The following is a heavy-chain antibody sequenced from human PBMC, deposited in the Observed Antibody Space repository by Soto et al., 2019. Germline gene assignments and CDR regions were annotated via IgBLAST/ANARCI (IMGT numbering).Heavy chain of an antibody. CDR2: IKSDTDGGKT. CDR1: GFTFSNDW. CDR3: TTEGGPFGG. D-gene: IGHD3-16*01. Sequence: GGSLRLSCAASGFTFSNDWMSWVRQAPGKGLEWVGRIKSDTDGGKTDYAAPVKGRFTISRDDSKNTLYLQMNSLQAEDRAVYSSTTEGGPFGGWGQGSRVTVSS. V-gene: IGHV3-15*01. J-gene: IGHJ4*02.